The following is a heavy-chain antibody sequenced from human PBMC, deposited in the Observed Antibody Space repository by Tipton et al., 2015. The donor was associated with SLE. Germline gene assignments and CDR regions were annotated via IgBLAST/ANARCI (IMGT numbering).Heavy chain of an antibody. V-gene: IGHV4-59*11. CDR2: IYYSGST. CDR3: AREGWFGENWIDP. CDR1: GGSISSHY. J-gene: IGHJ5*02. D-gene: IGHD3-10*01. Sequence: TLSLTCSVSGGSISSHYWSWIRQPPGKGLEWIGYIYYSGSTNYNPSLKSRVTISVDTSKNQFSLKLSSVTAADTAVYYCAREGWFGENWIDPWGQGTLVTVSS.